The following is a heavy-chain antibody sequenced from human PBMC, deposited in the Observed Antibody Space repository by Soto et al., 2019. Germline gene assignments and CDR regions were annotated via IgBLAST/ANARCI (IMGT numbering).Heavy chain of an antibody. D-gene: IGHD3-22*01. V-gene: IGHV3-30*03. Sequence: GGSLRLSCAASGFTFSSYGMHWVRQAPGKGLEWVAVISYDGSNKYYADSVKGRFTISRDNPKNTLYLQMNSLRAEDTAVYYCASSWDYYDNSGKLDYWGQGTLVTVSS. J-gene: IGHJ4*02. CDR3: ASSWDYYDNSGKLDY. CDR1: GFTFSSYG. CDR2: ISYDGSNK.